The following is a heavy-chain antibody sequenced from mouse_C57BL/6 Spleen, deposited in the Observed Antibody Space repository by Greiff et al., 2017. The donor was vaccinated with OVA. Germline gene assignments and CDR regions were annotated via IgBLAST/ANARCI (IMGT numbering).Heavy chain of an antibody. CDR3: AREGNYMDY. Sequence: EVHLVESGPGLVKPSQSLSLTCSVTGYSITSGYYWNWIRQFPGNKLEWMGYISYDGSNNYNPSLKNRISITRDTSKNQFFLKLNSVTTEDTATYYCAREGNYMDYWGQGTSVTVSS. CDR2: ISYDGSN. V-gene: IGHV3-6*01. CDR1: GYSITSGYY. J-gene: IGHJ4*01. D-gene: IGHD2-1*01.